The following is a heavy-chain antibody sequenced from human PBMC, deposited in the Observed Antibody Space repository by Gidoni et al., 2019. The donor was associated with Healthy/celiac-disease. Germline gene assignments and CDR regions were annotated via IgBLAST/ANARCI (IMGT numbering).Heavy chain of an antibody. CDR1: GGSFSAYY. Sequence: QVQLQQWGAGLLKPSEPLSLTCAAYGGSFSAYYWSWTRQPPGKGLEWIGEINHSGSTNYNPSLKSRVTISVDTSKNQFSLKLSSVTAADTAVYYCARAIEYCSGGSCYLPERHPFDYWGQGTLVTVSS. J-gene: IGHJ4*02. V-gene: IGHV4-34*01. CDR2: INHSGST. D-gene: IGHD2-15*01. CDR3: ARAIEYCSGGSCYLPERHPFDY.